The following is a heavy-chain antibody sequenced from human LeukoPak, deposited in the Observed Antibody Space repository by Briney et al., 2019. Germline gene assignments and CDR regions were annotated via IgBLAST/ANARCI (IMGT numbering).Heavy chain of an antibody. J-gene: IGHJ5*02. CDR1: GGSISHYY. Sequence: SETLSLTCTVSGGSISHYYWSWIRQPPGKGLEWIGYIYYSGSTNYNPSLKSRVTISVDTSKNQLSLKLSSVTAADTAVYYCTRLTVPLRFDPWGQGTLVTVSS. V-gene: IGHV4-59*01. CDR3: TRLTVPLRFDP. D-gene: IGHD2-2*01. CDR2: IYYSGST.